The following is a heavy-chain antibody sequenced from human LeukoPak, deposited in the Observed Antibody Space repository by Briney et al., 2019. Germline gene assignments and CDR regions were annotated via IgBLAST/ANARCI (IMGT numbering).Heavy chain of an antibody. CDR1: GGSISNSDYY. D-gene: IGHD3-22*01. CDR2: IYYTGST. Sequence: SETLSLTCTVSGGSISNSDYYWGWIRQPPGKGLQWIGSIYYTGSTFYNPSLKSRVTISIDTSKNQFSLNLISGTAADTAVYYCARYTSAYYNDFESWGQGTLVTVSS. V-gene: IGHV4-39*01. J-gene: IGHJ4*02. CDR3: ARYTSAYYNDFES.